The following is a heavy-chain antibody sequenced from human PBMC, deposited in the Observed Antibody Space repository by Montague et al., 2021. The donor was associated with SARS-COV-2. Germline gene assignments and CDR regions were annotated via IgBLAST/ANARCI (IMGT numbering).Heavy chain of an antibody. CDR2: FDPEDGDT. Sequence: SVKVSCKVSGYTLTELSMHWVRQAPGKGLEWMGGFDPEDGDTIYAQKFQGRVTMTEDTSTDTAYMELSSLRSEDTAVYYCATGGASAWAFAFYYGMDVWGQGTTVTVSS. V-gene: IGHV1-24*01. D-gene: IGHD3-10*01. CDR1: GYTLTELS. J-gene: IGHJ6*02. CDR3: ATGGASAWAFAFYYGMDV.